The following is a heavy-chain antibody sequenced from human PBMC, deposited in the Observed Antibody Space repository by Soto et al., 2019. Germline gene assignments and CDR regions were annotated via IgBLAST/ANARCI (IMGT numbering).Heavy chain of an antibody. Sequence: EVQLVESGGGLVQPGGSLRLSCAASGFSFSNYAMDWVRQAPGKGLEWVSYISGSSSNIRYADSVKGRFTISRDNAKSXLYLQMNSLSADDTAVYYCARGPSRGSDWERYLDLWGRGTLVTVSS. D-gene: IGHD1-26*01. J-gene: IGHJ2*01. V-gene: IGHV3-48*01. CDR1: GFSFSNYA. CDR2: ISGSSSNI. CDR3: ARGPSRGSDWERYLDL.